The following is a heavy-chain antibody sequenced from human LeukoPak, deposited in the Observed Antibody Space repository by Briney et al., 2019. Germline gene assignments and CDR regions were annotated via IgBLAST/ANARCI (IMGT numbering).Heavy chain of an antibody. J-gene: IGHJ4*02. D-gene: IGHD3-22*01. CDR2: IYDSGST. V-gene: IGHV4-59*01. CDR1: GDSISGYY. Sequence: SETLSLTCTVSGDSISGYYWSWIRQPPGKELEWIGYIYDSGSTNYNPSLKSRVTISVDTSKNQFSLKLSSVTAADTAVYYCARDDSSGYYFDYWGQGTLVTVSS. CDR3: ARDDSSGYYFDY.